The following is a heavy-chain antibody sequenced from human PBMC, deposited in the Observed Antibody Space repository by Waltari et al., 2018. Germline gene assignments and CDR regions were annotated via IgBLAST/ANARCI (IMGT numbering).Heavy chain of an antibody. CDR1: GYNFTSYA. CDR2: INAGNGNT. J-gene: IGHJ3*02. CDR3: ARDKPSPGVAFDI. D-gene: IGHD2-8*01. Sequence: QVQLVQSGAEVKKPGASVKVSCKASGYNFTSYAMHWVRQAPGQRLEWMGWINAGNGNTKYAPKVQGRVTITRDTSASTAYMELSSLRSEDTAVYYCARDKPSPGVAFDIWGQGTMVTVSS. V-gene: IGHV1-3*01.